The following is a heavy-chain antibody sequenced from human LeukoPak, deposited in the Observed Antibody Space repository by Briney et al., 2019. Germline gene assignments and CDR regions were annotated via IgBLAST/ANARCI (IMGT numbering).Heavy chain of an antibody. D-gene: IGHD3-3*01. CDR3: ARHDFWSGYRPHNWFDP. CDR1: GGSISSYY. Sequence: SETLSLTCTVSGGSISSYYWSWIRQPPGKGLEWIGYIYYSGSTNYNPSLKSRVTISVDTSKNQFSLKLSSVTAADTAVYYCARHDFWSGYRPHNWFDPWGQGTLVTVSS. CDR2: IYYSGST. J-gene: IGHJ5*02. V-gene: IGHV4-59*01.